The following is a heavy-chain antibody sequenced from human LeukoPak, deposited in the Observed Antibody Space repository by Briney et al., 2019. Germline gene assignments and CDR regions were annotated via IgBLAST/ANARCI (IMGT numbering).Heavy chain of an antibody. CDR3: AKGYNYAYEY. D-gene: IGHD5-18*01. V-gene: IGHV3-53*01. Sequence: GSLRLSCAASGFTVSSSYMSWVRQAPGKGLEWVSLICSGGSTYYAASVKGRFTISRDNSKNTLYLQMNGLRPEDTAVYYCAKGYNYAYEYWGQGTLVTVSS. CDR1: GFTVSSSY. CDR2: ICSGGST. J-gene: IGHJ4*02.